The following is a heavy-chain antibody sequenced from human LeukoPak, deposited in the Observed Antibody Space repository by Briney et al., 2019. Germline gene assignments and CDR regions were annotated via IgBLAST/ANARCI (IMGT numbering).Heavy chain of an antibody. CDR1: GYTLTELS. CDR3: ATCSMGYYYFDY. V-gene: IGHV1-24*01. Sequence: GASVTVSCTVSGYTLTELSMHWVRQAPGKGLEWMGGFDPGDGETIYAQKFQGRVTMTEDTSTDTAYMELSSLRSEDTAVYYCATCSMGYYYFDYWGQGTLVTVSS. D-gene: IGHD3-22*01. J-gene: IGHJ4*02. CDR2: FDPGDGET.